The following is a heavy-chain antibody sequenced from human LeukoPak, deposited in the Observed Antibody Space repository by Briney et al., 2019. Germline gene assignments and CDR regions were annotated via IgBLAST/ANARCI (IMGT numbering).Heavy chain of an antibody. V-gene: IGHV4-59*01. Sequence: SENLSFTCSVASGSISSNYWMWIRQPPGKGREWIGYTYYSGGTNYNNSLSSRVTISVDTTRKQFSLKLSLVTAADTAVYYCARDHYIAGTQYYYYYMDVWGKGTTVSVSS. D-gene: IGHD1-1*01. CDR2: TYYSGGT. CDR1: SGSISSNY. J-gene: IGHJ6*03. CDR3: ARDHYIAGTQYYYYYMDV.